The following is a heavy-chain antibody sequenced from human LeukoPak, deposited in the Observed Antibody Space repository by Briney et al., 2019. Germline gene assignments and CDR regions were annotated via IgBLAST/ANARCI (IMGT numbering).Heavy chain of an antibody. CDR2: ISSSSSYI. V-gene: IGHV3-21*01. CDR1: GFTFSSYS. D-gene: IGHD6-13*01. J-gene: IGHJ4*02. CDR3: ARVSTGIIAAGTGDFDY. Sequence: GGSLRLSCAASGFTFSSYSMNWVRQAPGKGLEWVSSISSSSSYIYYADSVKGRFTISRDNAKNSLYLQMNSLRAEDTAVYYCARVSTGIIAAGTGDFDYWGQGTLVTVSS.